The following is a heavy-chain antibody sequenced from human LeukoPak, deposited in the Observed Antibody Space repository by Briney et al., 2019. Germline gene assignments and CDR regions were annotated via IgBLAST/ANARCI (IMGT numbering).Heavy chain of an antibody. CDR3: ANGGPDPPYSIPYEPVDY. CDR1: GFTLSSYG. Sequence: GRSLRLSCAASGFTLSSYGMHWVRQAPGKGLEWAAVISYDGSNKYYADSVKGRFTISRDNSKNTLYLQMNSLRAEDTAVYYCANGGPDPPYSIPYEPVDYWGQGTLVTVSS. V-gene: IGHV3-30*18. D-gene: IGHD2-8*01. J-gene: IGHJ4*02. CDR2: ISYDGSNK.